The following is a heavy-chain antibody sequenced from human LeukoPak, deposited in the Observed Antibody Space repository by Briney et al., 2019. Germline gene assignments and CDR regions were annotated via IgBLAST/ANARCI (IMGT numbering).Heavy chain of an antibody. CDR1: GGSFSGYY. CDR3: ARGIGYCSSTSCYYYYYGMDV. V-gene: IGHV4-34*01. CDR2: INHSGST. J-gene: IGHJ6*02. D-gene: IGHD2-2*01. Sequence: SETLSLTCAVYGGSFSGYYWSWLRQPPGQGLEWIGEINHSGSTNYNPSLKSRVTISVDTSKKQFSMKLSSVTAADTAVYYCARGIGYCSSTSCYYYYYGMDVWGQGTTVTVSS.